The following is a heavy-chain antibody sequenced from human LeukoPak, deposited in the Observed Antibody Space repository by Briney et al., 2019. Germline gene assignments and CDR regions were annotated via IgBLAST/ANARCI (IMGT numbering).Heavy chain of an antibody. CDR2: ISSSGST. V-gene: IGHV4-61*02. CDR3: ARVKDGSQWLPIDY. D-gene: IGHD6-19*01. Sequence: KPSETLSLTCTVSGDSISSGDYYWSWIRQPAGKGLEWIGRISSSGSTNYNPSLKSRVTISVDTSKNQFSLKLSSVTAADTAVYYCARVKDGSQWLPIDYWGQGTLVTVSS. J-gene: IGHJ4*02. CDR1: GDSISSGDYY.